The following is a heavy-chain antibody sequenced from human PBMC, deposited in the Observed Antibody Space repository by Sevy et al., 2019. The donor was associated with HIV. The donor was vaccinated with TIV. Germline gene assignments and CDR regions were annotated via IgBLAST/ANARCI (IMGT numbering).Heavy chain of an antibody. CDR2: ISGSGGTT. Sequence: GGSLRLSCAASGFTFDSYAMTWVRQAPGKGLQWVSGISGSGGTTYYADSVKGRFTISRDNSKNTLYLQMNSLRAEDTAVYYCASDILTGSDYWGQGTLVTVSS. J-gene: IGHJ4*02. CDR3: ASDILTGSDY. CDR1: GFTFDSYA. D-gene: IGHD3-9*01. V-gene: IGHV3-23*01.